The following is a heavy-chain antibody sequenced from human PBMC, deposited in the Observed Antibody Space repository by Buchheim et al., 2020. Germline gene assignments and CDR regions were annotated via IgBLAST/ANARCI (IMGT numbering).Heavy chain of an antibody. V-gene: IGHV4-34*01. D-gene: IGHD6-6*01. CDR1: GGSFSGYY. CDR2: INHSGST. Sequence: QVQLQQWGAGLLKPSETLSLTCAVYGGSFSGYYWSWIRQPPGKGLEWIGEINHSGSTNYNPSLKSRVTISVDTYKNQFSLKLSSVTAADTAVYYCARESRKSIAARPRTNWFDPWGQGTL. J-gene: IGHJ5*02. CDR3: ARESRKSIAARPRTNWFDP.